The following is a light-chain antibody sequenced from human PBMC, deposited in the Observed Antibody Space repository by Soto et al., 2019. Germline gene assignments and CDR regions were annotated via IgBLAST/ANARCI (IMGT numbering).Light chain of an antibody. CDR3: QQSYSTPTA. Sequence: SSLSSSVGARVTITCRASQSISSYLNWYQQKPGKAPKLLIYAASSLQSGVPSRFSGSGSGTDFTLTISSLQPEDFATYYCQQSYSTPTALGQGTKVDIK. V-gene: IGKV1-39*01. J-gene: IGKJ1*01. CDR2: AAS. CDR1: QSISSY.